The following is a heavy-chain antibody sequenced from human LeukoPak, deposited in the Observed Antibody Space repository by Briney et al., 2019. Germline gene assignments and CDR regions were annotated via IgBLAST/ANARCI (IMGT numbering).Heavy chain of an antibody. CDR1: GGSFSGYY. CDR2: INHSGNT. D-gene: IGHD2-15*01. V-gene: IGHV4-34*01. J-gene: IGHJ4*02. CDR3: ASASDIVVVVAATLDY. Sequence: SETLSLTCAVYGGSFSGYYWRWIREPPGKGLEWIGEINHSGNTNYNPSLKSRVTIPVDTSKNQFSLKLGSVTAADTAVYYCASASDIVVVVAATLDYWGQGTPVTVSS.